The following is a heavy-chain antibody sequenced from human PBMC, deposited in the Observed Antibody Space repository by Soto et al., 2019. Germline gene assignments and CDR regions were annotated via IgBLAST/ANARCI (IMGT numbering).Heavy chain of an antibody. Sequence: QEQLVESGGGVVQPGRSLRLSCRVSGFTFINYAMHWVRQAPGKGLEWVALISGDGTNEYYADSVKGRFTISRDNSRNTLYLQMSSLRADDTAVYYCARHLSHLITGWLDPWVQGTLVTVSS. CDR3: ARHLSHLITGWLDP. J-gene: IGHJ5*02. D-gene: IGHD1-20*01. V-gene: IGHV3-30-3*01. CDR2: ISGDGTNE. CDR1: GFTFINYA.